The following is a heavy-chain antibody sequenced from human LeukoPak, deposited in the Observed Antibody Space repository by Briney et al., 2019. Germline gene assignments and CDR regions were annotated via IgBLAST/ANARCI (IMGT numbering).Heavy chain of an antibody. CDR2: INSDGSST. CDR3: ARGQQLVQGRVLVDY. CDR1: GFTFSSYW. J-gene: IGHJ4*02. D-gene: IGHD6-13*01. V-gene: IGHV3-74*01. Sequence: GGSLRLSCAASGFTFSSYWMHWVRQAPGKGLVWASRINSDGSSTSYADSVKGRFTISRDNAKNTLYLQMNSLRAEDTAVYYCARGQQLVQGRVLVDYWGQGTLVTVSS.